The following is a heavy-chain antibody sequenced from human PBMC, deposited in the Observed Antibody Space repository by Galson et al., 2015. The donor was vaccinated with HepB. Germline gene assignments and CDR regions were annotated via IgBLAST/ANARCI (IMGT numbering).Heavy chain of an antibody. D-gene: IGHD3-22*01. CDR2: ISGSSIYI. Sequence: SLRLSCAASGFTFSSYSMIWVRQAPGKGLEWVSSISGSSIYINYGDSVKGRFTISRDNAKNLVFLQMNGLRVEDTAVYYCARDSRQDYSDTSGYWGDGRWGQGTLVTVSS. CDR3: ARDSRQDYSDTSGYWGDGR. V-gene: IGHV3-21*06. J-gene: IGHJ4*02. CDR1: GFTFSSYS.